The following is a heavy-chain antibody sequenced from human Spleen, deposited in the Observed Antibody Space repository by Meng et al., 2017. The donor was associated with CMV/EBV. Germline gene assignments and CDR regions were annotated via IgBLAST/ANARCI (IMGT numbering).Heavy chain of an antibody. Sequence: KVSCKAFGSPLTGYFIHWVRQAPGQGLEWMGWISPNSGGTNYAQKFQGRVTMTRDTSISTAYMELSRLRSDDTAVYYCTRDDRWGGGSWGQGTLVTVSS. D-gene: IGHD3-16*01. CDR2: ISPNSGGT. CDR3: TRDDRWGGGS. CDR1: GSPLTGYF. J-gene: IGHJ4*02. V-gene: IGHV1-2*02.